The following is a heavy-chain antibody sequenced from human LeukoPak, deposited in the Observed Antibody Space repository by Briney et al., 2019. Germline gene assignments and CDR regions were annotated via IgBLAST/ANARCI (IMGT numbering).Heavy chain of an antibody. CDR1: GFTFSDYY. J-gene: IGHJ6*03. CDR3: ARDGGTNYGDFNRFYYYYYMDV. V-gene: IGHV3-11*01. D-gene: IGHD4-17*01. Sequence: PGGSLRLSCAASGFTFSDYYMSWIRQAPGKGLEWVSYISSSGSTIYYADSVRGRFTISRDNAKNSLYLQMNSLRAEDTAVYYCARDGGTNYGDFNRFYYYYYMDVWGKGTTVTVSS. CDR2: ISSSGSTI.